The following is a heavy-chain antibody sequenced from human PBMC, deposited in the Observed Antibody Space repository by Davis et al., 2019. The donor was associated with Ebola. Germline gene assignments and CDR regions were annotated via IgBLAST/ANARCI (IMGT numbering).Heavy chain of an antibody. V-gene: IGHV1-18*01. J-gene: IGHJ6*02. CDR1: GYTFTSYG. CDR2: ISAYNGNT. CDR3: AREGYCSGGSCYSTTYYYYYGMDV. D-gene: IGHD2-15*01. Sequence: ASVKVSCKASGYTFTSYGIGWVRQAPGQGLEWMGWISAYNGNTNYAQKLQGRVTMTTDTSTSTAYMELRSLRSDDTAVYYCAREGYCSGGSCYSTTYYYYYGMDVWGQGTTVTVSS.